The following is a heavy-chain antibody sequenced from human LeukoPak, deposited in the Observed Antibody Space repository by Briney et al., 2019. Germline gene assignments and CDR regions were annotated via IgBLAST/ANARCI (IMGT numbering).Heavy chain of an antibody. D-gene: IGHD3-22*01. CDR1: GGSIRSGDYY. V-gene: IGHV4-30-4*08. CDR3: ARATITMMVGIPADAFDI. CDR2: IYYSGNT. J-gene: IGHJ3*02. Sequence: SQTLSLTCTVSGGSIRSGDYYWSWIRQPPGKGPEWIGYIYYSGNTYCNPSLKSRVTISVDTSKKQFSLKLSSVTAADTAVYYCARATITMMVGIPADAFDIWGQGTMVTVSS.